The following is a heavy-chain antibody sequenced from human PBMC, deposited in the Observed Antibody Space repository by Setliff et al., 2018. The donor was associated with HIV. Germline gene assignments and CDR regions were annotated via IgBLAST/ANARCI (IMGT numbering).Heavy chain of an antibody. Sequence: GGSLRLSCAASGFPFSTYAMNWVRQAPGKGLEWVSAISDSGDNTYYADSVKGRFTISRDNSRDTLYLQMNSLRVEDTAVYLCAKTIAALDYWGQGTLVTVSS. J-gene: IGHJ4*02. V-gene: IGHV3-23*01. CDR1: GFPFSTYA. D-gene: IGHD6-13*01. CDR2: ISDSGDNT. CDR3: AKTIAALDY.